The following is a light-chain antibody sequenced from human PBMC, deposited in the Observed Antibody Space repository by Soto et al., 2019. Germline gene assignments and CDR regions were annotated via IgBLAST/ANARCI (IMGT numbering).Light chain of an antibody. CDR3: HQYYTTPQT. Sequence: VLTQSPSSLAVTLGERATVNCRSSQSVLDNSTNKSYLAWYQKKPGHPPKLLVHWASVREAGVPDRFSGGGSGTDLTLTISSLQSEDVAVYYCHQYYTTPQTFGLGTQLEIK. CDR2: WAS. V-gene: IGKV4-1*01. CDR1: QSVLDNSTNKSY. J-gene: IGKJ2*01.